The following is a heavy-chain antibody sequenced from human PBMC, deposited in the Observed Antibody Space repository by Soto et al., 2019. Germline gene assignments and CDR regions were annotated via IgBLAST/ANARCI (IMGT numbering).Heavy chain of an antibody. V-gene: IGHV4-30-4*01. CDR1: GGSISSGDYY. CDR3: ARGPYSSRYGMDV. CDR2: IYYSGST. Sequence: ASETLSLTCTVSGGSISSGDYYWSWIRQPPGKGLEWIGYIYYSGSTYYNPSLKSRVTISVDTSKNQFSLKLSSVTAADTAVYYCARGPYSSRYGMDVWGQGTTVTVSS. J-gene: IGHJ6*02. D-gene: IGHD6-13*01.